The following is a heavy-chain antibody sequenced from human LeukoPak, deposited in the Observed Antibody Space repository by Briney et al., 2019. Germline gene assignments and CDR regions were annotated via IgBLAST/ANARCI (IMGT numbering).Heavy chain of an antibody. CDR2: ISWDGGST. CDR3: AKDNGPLDYGVFDY. D-gene: IGHD4-17*01. J-gene: IGHJ4*02. Sequence: GGSLRLSCAASGFTFDDYTMHWVRQAPGKGLEWVSLISWDGGSTYYADSVKGRFTISRDNSKNSLYLQMNSLRTEDTALYYCAKDNGPLDYGVFDYWGQGTLVTVSS. CDR1: GFTFDDYT. V-gene: IGHV3-43*01.